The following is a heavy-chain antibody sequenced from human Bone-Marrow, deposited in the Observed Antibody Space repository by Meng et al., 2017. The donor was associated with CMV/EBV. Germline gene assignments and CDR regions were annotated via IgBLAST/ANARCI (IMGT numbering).Heavy chain of an antibody. CDR2: IYYTGST. CDR3: ARVSKDYPHYYYYGMDV. J-gene: IGHJ6*02. Sequence: SCSVSGGSISTNAYYWSWIRQHPGKGLEWIAFIYYTGSTYYNPSLKSRVTTVVDTSKNQFSLKLNSVTAADTAVYYCARVSKDYPHYYYYGMDVWGQGTTVTVSS. CDR1: GGSISTNAYY. V-gene: IGHV4-31*02. D-gene: IGHD3-16*01.